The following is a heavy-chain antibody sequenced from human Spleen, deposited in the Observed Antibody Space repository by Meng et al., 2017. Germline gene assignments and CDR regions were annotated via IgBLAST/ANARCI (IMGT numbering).Heavy chain of an antibody. CDR2: SWYDGRIH. V-gene: IGHV3-33*01. Sequence: GESLKISCESSGFTFSTYAMHWVRQAPGKGLEWVACSWYDGRIHYYADSVKDRFAISRDNFKNTLFLQMNSLRAEDTAVYYCARDPGLWFGELLSINDYYYYGMDVWGQGTTVTGYS. CDR3: ARDPGLWFGELLSINDYYYYGMDV. J-gene: IGHJ6*02. CDR1: GFTFSTYA. D-gene: IGHD3-10*01.